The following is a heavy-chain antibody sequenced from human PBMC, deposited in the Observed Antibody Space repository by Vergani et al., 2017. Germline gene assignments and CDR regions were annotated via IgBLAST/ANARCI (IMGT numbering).Heavy chain of an antibody. CDR1: GGSFTSYH. J-gene: IGHJ6*03. D-gene: IGHD4-11*01. CDR2: IDHTGRP. Sequence: VQLQQWGAGLLKPSETLSLTCAVYGGSFTSYHWTWIRQSPGEGLEWVGDIDHTGRPDYNPSLKSRLNMSVDKSRNQFSLTLNSGTATDTAIYFCARVNTETNGQLYYYYYMYVWGQGTAVTVS. CDR3: ARVNTETNGQLYYYYYMYV. V-gene: IGHV4-34*01.